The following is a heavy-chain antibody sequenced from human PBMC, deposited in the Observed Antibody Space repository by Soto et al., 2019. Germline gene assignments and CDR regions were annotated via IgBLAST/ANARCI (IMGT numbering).Heavy chain of an antibody. CDR1: GFTFSSYA. Sequence: GGSLRLSCAASGFTFSSYAMSWVRQAPGKGLEWVSAISGSGGSTYYADSVKGRFTISRDNSKNTLYLQMNSLRAEDTAVYYCAKAPGHSSGWYWFDPWGQGTLVTVSS. J-gene: IGHJ5*02. CDR2: ISGSGGST. V-gene: IGHV3-23*01. CDR3: AKAPGHSSGWYWFDP. D-gene: IGHD6-19*01.